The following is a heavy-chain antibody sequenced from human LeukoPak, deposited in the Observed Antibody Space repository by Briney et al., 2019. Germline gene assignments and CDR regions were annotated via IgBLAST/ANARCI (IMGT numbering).Heavy chain of an antibody. CDR2: IYYSGST. Sequence: SETLSLTCTVSGGSISSYYWSWIRQPPGKGLEWIGYIYYSGSTNYNPSLKSRVTISVDTSKNQFSLKLSSVTAADTAVYYCASLGPHDAFDIWGQGTMVTVSS. CDR3: ASLGPHDAFDI. J-gene: IGHJ3*02. CDR1: GGSISSYY. V-gene: IGHV4-59*01.